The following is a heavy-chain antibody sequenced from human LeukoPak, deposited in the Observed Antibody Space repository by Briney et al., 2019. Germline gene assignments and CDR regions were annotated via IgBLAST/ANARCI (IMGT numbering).Heavy chain of an antibody. CDR1: GGSFSGYY. CDR2: INHSGST. J-gene: IGHJ4*02. Sequence: SETLSLTCAVYGGSFSGYYWSWIRQPPGKGLEWIGEINHSGSTNYNPSLKSRVTISVDTSKNQFSLKLSSVTAADTAVYYCASFGYSETFDYWGQGTLVTVSS. CDR3: ASFGYSETFDY. D-gene: IGHD5-18*01. V-gene: IGHV4-34*01.